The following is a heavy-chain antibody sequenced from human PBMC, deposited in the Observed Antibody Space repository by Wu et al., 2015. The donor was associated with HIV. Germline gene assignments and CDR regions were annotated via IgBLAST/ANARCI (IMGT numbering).Heavy chain of an antibody. Sequence: QVQLVQSGAEVKKPGASVKVSCQASGYTFTSYGISWVRQAPGQGLEWMGGFDPEDGETIYAQKFQGRVTMTEDTSTDTAYMELSSLRSEDTAVYYCAGTRYGSGTLRTGYYYGMDVWGQGTTVTVSS. CDR3: AGTRYGSGTLRTGYYYGMDV. V-gene: IGHV1-24*01. CDR2: FDPEDGET. CDR1: GYTFTSYG. D-gene: IGHD1-26*01. J-gene: IGHJ6*02.